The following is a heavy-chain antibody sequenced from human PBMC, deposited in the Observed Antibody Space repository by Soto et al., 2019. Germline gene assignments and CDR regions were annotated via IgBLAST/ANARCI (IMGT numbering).Heavy chain of an antibody. J-gene: IGHJ4*02. CDR2: IKQDGSEK. D-gene: IGHD3-3*01. Sequence: GGSLRLSCAASGFTFSSYWMSWVRQAPGKGLEWVANIKQDGSEKYYVDSVKGRFTISRDNSKSTSTLRMKNSRVEDTATYYCVRDRYTMSDFWSAFSSDGGQGAQVPVSS. CDR1: GFTFSSYW. CDR3: VRDRYTMSDFWSAFSSD. V-gene: IGHV3-7*03.